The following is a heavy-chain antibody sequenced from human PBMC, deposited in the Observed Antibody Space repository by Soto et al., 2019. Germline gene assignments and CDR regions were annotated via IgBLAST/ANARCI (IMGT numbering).Heavy chain of an antibody. D-gene: IGHD3-16*01. Sequence: SETLSLTCTVSGGSISSSNYHWGWIRQPPGKGLEWIGSMYYSGSAYYNPSLKSRVTISVDTSKNQFSLKLSSVTAADTAVYYCARDLLRFGFGHWGQGTLVTVSS. CDR1: GGSISSSNYH. V-gene: IGHV4-39*07. CDR3: ARDLLRFGFGH. CDR2: MYYSGSA. J-gene: IGHJ4*02.